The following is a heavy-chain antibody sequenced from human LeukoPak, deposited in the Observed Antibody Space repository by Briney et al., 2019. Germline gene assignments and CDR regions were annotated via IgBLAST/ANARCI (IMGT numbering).Heavy chain of an antibody. CDR1: GYTFTGYY. Sequence: GASVKVSCKASGYTFTGYYMHWVRQAPGQGLEWMGWINPNSGGTNYAQKFQGRVTMTRDTSISIAYMELSRLRSDDTAVYYCARGDFWSGYPHYMDVWGKGTTVTVSS. D-gene: IGHD3-3*01. CDR3: ARGDFWSGYPHYMDV. CDR2: INPNSGGT. V-gene: IGHV1-2*02. J-gene: IGHJ6*03.